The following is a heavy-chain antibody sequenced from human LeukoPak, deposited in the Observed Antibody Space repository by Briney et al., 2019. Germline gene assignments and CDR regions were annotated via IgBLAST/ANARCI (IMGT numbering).Heavy chain of an antibody. CDR3: ARDNDSYSGYAFDY. V-gene: IGHV4-39*07. Sequence: KTSETLSLTCTVSGGSISSNSYYWGWIRQPPGKGLEWIAEIHHSGSINYNPSLKSRVTISVDKAKNQFSLNLNSVTAADTAVYYCARDNDSYSGYAFDYWGQGTLVTVSS. CDR2: IHHSGSI. CDR1: GGSISSNSYY. D-gene: IGHD5-12*01. J-gene: IGHJ4*02.